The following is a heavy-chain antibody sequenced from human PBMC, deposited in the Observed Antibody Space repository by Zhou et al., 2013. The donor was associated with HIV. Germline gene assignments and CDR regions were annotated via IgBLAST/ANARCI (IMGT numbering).Heavy chain of an antibody. D-gene: IGHD3-10*01. V-gene: IGHV1-18*04. J-gene: IGHJ6*02. CDR2: ISAYNGNT. Sequence: QVQLVQSGAEVRKPGASVKVSCKASGYTFTGHYLYWVRQAPGQGLEWMGWISAYNGNTNYAQNLQGRVTVTTDTSTSTAYLELRSLRSDDTAVYYCAVGSGSSLSTGMDVWGQGP. CDR3: AVGSGSSLSTGMDV. CDR1: GYTFTGHY.